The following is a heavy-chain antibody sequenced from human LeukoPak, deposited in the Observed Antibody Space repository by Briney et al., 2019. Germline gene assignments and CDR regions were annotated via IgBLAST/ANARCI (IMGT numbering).Heavy chain of an antibody. CDR1: GFTFTDHY. V-gene: IGHV1-2*02. Sequence: ASVKVSCKSSGFTFTDHYIHWVRQGPGQGLEWMGYIGPHSTFTSSPQEFQGRVTMHRDASMSTAYMELTRLTSDDTAVYYCVREGEGPLSKDFDYWGQGTLVTVSS. CDR2: IGPHSTFT. D-gene: IGHD2/OR15-2a*01. J-gene: IGHJ4*02. CDR3: VREGEGPLSKDFDY.